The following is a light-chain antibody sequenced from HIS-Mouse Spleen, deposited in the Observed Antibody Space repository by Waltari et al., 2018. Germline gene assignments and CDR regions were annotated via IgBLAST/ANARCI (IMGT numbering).Light chain of an antibody. Sequence: QMTQSPSSLSASVGDRVTINCRESQSISSYLNWYQQKPDKAPKLLIYAASSLHSGFLSRFSGSGYGADFTLTISSLQTEDFAAYYCQQSDSTPRTFGQGTKVEIK. J-gene: IGKJ1*01. V-gene: IGKV1-39*01. CDR3: QQSDSTPRT. CDR2: AAS. CDR1: QSISSY.